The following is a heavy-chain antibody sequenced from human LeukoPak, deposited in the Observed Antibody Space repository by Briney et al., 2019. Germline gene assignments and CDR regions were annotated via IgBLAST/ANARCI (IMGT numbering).Heavy chain of an antibody. CDR2: IYPGDSDT. D-gene: IGHD6-19*01. Sequence: GESLKISCKGSGYSFTSYWIGWVRQMPGKGLEWMGIIYPGDSDTRYSPSFQGQVTISADKSISTAYLQWSSLKASDTAMYYCARWEIRDSYSSGPTGLDYWVQGTLVTVSS. CDR1: GYSFTSYW. V-gene: IGHV5-51*01. CDR3: ARWEIRDSYSSGPTGLDY. J-gene: IGHJ4*02.